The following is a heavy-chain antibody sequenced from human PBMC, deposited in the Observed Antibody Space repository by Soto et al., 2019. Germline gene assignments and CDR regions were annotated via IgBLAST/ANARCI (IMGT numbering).Heavy chain of an antibody. CDR1: GYSFTSYW. CDR2: IYPGDSDT. J-gene: IGHJ6*02. Sequence: PGESLKISCKGSGYSFTSYWIGWVRQMPGKGLEWMGIIYPGDSDTRYSPSFQGQVTISADKSISTAYLQWSSLKASDTAMYYCARTSAAGKYYYGMDVWGQGTKVTGSS. D-gene: IGHD6-13*01. V-gene: IGHV5-51*01. CDR3: ARTSAAGKYYYGMDV.